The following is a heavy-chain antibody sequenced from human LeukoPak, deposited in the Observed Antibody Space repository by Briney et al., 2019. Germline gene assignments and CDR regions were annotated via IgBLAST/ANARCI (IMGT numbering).Heavy chain of an antibody. D-gene: IGHD3-16*01. J-gene: IGHJ4*02. Sequence: GGSLRLSCETSGFAFNNHLMHWVRQSPGKGLEWVSGISASGGSTYYADSVKGRFTISRDNSKNTLYLQMNSLRADDTAVYYCAKRGGMYPAYYFDYWGQGTLVTVSS. CDR1: GFAFNNHL. V-gene: IGHV3-23*01. CDR3: AKRGGMYPAYYFDY. CDR2: ISASGGST.